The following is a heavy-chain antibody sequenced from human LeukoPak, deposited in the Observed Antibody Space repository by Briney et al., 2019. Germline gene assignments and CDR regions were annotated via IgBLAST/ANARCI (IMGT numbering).Heavy chain of an antibody. CDR3: ARSDIFYGLIDY. J-gene: IGHJ4*02. CDR1: GGSISSYY. CDR2: IYYSGST. V-gene: IGHV4-59*07. Sequence: SDTLSLTCTVSGGSISSYYWSWIRQPPGKGLEWIGYIYYSGSTNYNPSLKSRVTISVDTSKNQFSLKLSSVTAADTAVYYCARSDIFYGLIDYWGQGTLVIVSS. D-gene: IGHD3-9*01.